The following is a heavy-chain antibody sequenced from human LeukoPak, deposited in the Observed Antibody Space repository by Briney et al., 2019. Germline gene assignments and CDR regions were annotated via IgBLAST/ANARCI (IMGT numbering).Heavy chain of an antibody. Sequence: GGSLRLSCAASGFIFPACMHWVRQAPGKGLEWVACIYPDRDQKDSADSVKGRIINSRDNSKNILFLQMNSLRPEDTAVYYCAKDWSGHYNWSDPWGQGTLVSVSS. CDR2: IYPDRDQK. CDR3: AKDWSGHYNWSDP. CDR1: GFIFPAC. D-gene: IGHD3-3*01. J-gene: IGHJ5*02. V-gene: IGHV3-30*02.